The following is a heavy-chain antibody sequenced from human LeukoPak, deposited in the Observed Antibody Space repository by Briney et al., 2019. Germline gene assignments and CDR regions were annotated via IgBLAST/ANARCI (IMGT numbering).Heavy chain of an antibody. CDR3: ARAPLSYGEFDY. CDR1: GYTFTSYA. D-gene: IGHD4-17*01. CDR2: INAGNGNT. V-gene: IGHV1-3*01. Sequence: GASVKVSCKASGYTFTSYAMHWVRQAPGQRLEWMGWINAGNGNTKYSQKFQGRVTITRDTFASTAYMELSSLRSEDTAVYYCARAPLSYGEFDYWGQGTLVTVSS. J-gene: IGHJ4*02.